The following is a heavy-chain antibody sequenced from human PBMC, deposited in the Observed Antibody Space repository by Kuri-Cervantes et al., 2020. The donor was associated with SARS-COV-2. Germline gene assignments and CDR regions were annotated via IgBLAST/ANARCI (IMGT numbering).Heavy chain of an antibody. Sequence: SVKVSCKASGYTFTGYYMHWVRQAPGLGLQWMGTIIPRFDTANYAQNFQGRVTITADKSTGTAYMEMNSLTSEDTAVYYCAVAYCSDENCPPWGPGTLVTVSS. V-gene: IGHV1-69*06. CDR1: GYTFTGYY. CDR3: AVAYCSDENCPP. J-gene: IGHJ5*02. D-gene: IGHD2-15*01. CDR2: IIPRFDTA.